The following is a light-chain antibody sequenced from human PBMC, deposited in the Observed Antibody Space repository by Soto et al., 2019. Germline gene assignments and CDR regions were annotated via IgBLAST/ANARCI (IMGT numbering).Light chain of an antibody. J-gene: IGLJ1*01. CDR1: ISNIGAGYD. V-gene: IGLV1-40*01. CDR3: QYYDSSLSGYV. CDR2: GNS. Sequence: QSVLTQPPSVSGAPGQRVTISCTGSISNIGAGYDVHWYQQLPGTAPKLLIYGNSNRPSGVPDRFSGSKSGTSASRAITGLQAEDEADYYCQYYDSSLSGYVFVTGTKVTVL.